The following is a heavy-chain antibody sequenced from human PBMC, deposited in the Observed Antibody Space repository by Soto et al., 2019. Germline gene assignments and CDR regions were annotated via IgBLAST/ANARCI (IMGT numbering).Heavy chain of an antibody. CDR3: TTSDNYGGNSVFDY. D-gene: IGHD4-17*01. CDR2: IKSDGSST. CDR1: GFSFDNYG. Sequence: EVQLLESGGDLVQPGGSLRLSCVGSGFSFDNYGMSWVRQAPGKGLEWVSAIKSDGSSTYYAASVKDRFTISRDNSKNTLYLQLNSLRAEDTAVYYCTTSDNYGGNSVFDYWGQGTLVTVSS. V-gene: IGHV3-23*01. J-gene: IGHJ4*02.